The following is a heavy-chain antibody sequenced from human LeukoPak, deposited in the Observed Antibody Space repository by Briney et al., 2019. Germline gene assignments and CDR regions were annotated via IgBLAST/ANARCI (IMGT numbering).Heavy chain of an antibody. CDR3: ATRMYCSSTSCYGDYYYYGMDV. V-gene: IGHV5-10-1*01. J-gene: IGHJ6*02. D-gene: IGHD2-2*01. Sequence: GESLKISCKGSGYSLTSYWISWVRQMPGKGLEWMGRIDPSDSYTNYSPSFQGHVTISADKSISTAYLQWSSLKASDTAMNYCATRMYCSSTSCYGDYYYYGMDVWGQGTTVTVSS. CDR1: GYSLTSYW. CDR2: IDPSDSYT.